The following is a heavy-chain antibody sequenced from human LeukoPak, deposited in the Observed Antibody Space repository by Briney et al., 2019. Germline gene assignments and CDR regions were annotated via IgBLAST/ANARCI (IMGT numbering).Heavy chain of an antibody. Sequence: SETLSLTCTVSGGSMSSYYWTWIRQPPGEGLEWIGYIYNSGSTNYNPSLKSRVTISVDTSENQFSLKLSSVTAADTAVYYCARVNPQLYDSSGSKGKGAFDIWGQGTMVTVSS. V-gene: IGHV4-59*12. CDR2: IYNSGST. J-gene: IGHJ3*02. D-gene: IGHD3-22*01. CDR1: GGSMSSYY. CDR3: ARVNPQLYDSSGSKGKGAFDI.